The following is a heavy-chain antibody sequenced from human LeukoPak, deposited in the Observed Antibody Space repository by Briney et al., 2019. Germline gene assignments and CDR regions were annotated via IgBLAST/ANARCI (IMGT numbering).Heavy chain of an antibody. J-gene: IGHJ1*01. D-gene: IGHD3-22*01. V-gene: IGHV3-15*01. Sequence: GGSLRLSCAASGFTFSKVWMSWVRQAPGKGLEWVGRIRSTTDGGTIDYAAPVKGRFTISRDDSKDTLFLQMNSLKTEDTAVYYCTTDLSELDDSGYYAKYFHHWGQGTLVSVSS. CDR1: GFTFSKVW. CDR2: IRSTTDGGTI. CDR3: TTDLSELDDSGYYAKYFHH.